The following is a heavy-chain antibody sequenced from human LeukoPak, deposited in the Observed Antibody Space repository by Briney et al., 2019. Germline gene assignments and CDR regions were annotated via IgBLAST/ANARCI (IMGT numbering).Heavy chain of an antibody. J-gene: IGHJ6*02. CDR3: ARDKGGYDYVWGSYRSGSVDYYYYGMDV. CDR1: GFTFSSYW. D-gene: IGHD3-16*02. Sequence: GGSLRLSCAASGFTFSSYWMSWVRQAPGQGLEWVANIKQDGSEKYYVDSVKGRFTISRDNAKNSLYLQMNSLRAEDTAVYYCARDKGGYDYVWGSYRSGSVDYYYYGMDVWGQGTTVTVSS. V-gene: IGHV3-7*05. CDR2: IKQDGSEK.